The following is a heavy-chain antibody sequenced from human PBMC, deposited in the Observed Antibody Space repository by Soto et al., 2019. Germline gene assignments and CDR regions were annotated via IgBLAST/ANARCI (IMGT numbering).Heavy chain of an antibody. CDR3: TVSSGYYYRSFDY. D-gene: IGHD3-22*01. CDR1: GFTFSNAW. Sequence: RGSLRLSCRASGFTFSNAWMNWVRQAPGKGLEWVGRIKSKTDGGTTDYAAPVKGRFTISRDDSKNTLYLQMNSLKTEDTAVYYCTVSSGYYYRSFDYWGQGTLVTVSS. CDR2: IKSKTDGGTT. J-gene: IGHJ4*02. V-gene: IGHV3-15*07.